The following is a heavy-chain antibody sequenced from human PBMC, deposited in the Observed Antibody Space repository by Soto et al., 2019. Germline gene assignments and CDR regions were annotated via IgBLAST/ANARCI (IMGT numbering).Heavy chain of an antibody. D-gene: IGHD1-26*01. CDR1: GGSFSGYY. J-gene: IGHJ3*02. CDR3: ARVGATYGGRARRAFDI. Sequence: QVQLQQWGAGLLKPSETLSLTCAVYGGSFSGYYWSWIRQPPGKGLEWIGEINHSGSTNYNPSLKSRVTISVDTSKNQFSLKLSSVTAADTAVYYCARVGATYGGRARRAFDIWGQGTMVTVSS. V-gene: IGHV4-34*01. CDR2: INHSGST.